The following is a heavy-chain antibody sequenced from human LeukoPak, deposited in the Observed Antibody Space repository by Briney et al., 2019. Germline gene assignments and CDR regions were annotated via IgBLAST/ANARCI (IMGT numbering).Heavy chain of an antibody. Sequence: PGGSLRLSCAASGFTFSSYGMHWGRQAPGKGLEWVAVISYDGSNKYYADSVKGRFTISRDNSKNTLYLQMNSLRAEDTAVYYCAKGRGRFLEWLSDAFDIWGQGTMVTVSS. V-gene: IGHV3-30*18. J-gene: IGHJ3*02. CDR3: AKGRGRFLEWLSDAFDI. CDR2: ISYDGSNK. CDR1: GFTFSSYG. D-gene: IGHD3-3*01.